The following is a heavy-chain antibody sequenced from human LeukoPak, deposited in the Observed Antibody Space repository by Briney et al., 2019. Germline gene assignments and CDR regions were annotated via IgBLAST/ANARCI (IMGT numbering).Heavy chain of an antibody. CDR2: IKQDGSEK. CDR3: ARDLCGGSCYFAFDI. V-gene: IGHV3-7*01. CDR1: GFTFNNYW. D-gene: IGHD2-15*01. Sequence: GGSLRLSCAASGFTFNNYWMTWVRQAPGMGLEWVANIKQDGSEKYYVDSVKGRFTISRDIAKNSLYLQMNSLRAEDTAVYYCARDLCGGSCYFAFDIWGQGTMVTVSS. J-gene: IGHJ3*02.